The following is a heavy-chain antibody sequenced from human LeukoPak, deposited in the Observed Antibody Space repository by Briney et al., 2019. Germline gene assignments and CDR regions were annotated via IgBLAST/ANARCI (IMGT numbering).Heavy chain of an antibody. Sequence: ASVKVSCKASGYTFTSYGISWVRQAPGQGLEWMGWISAYNGNTNYAQKLQGRVTMTTDTSTSTAYMELRSLRSDDTAVYYCARVQRGSYQYYFDYWGQGTLVTVSS. D-gene: IGHD1-26*01. CDR1: GYTFTSYG. CDR3: ARVQRGSYQYYFDY. V-gene: IGHV1-18*01. J-gene: IGHJ4*02. CDR2: ISAYNGNT.